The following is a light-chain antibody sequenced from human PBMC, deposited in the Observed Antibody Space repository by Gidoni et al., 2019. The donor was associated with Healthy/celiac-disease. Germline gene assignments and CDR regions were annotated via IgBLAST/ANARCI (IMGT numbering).Light chain of an antibody. Sequence: DIQMTQSPSSLSASVGDRVTIPCRASQSISSYLNWYQKKPGKAPKLLSDAASSLQSGVPSRFSVRGSGTDFTLTISSLQPEDFATYYFQQCYSTPRVTFGGXTKVEIK. CDR3: QQCYSTPRVT. V-gene: IGKV1-39*01. CDR2: AAS. J-gene: IGKJ4*01. CDR1: QSISSY.